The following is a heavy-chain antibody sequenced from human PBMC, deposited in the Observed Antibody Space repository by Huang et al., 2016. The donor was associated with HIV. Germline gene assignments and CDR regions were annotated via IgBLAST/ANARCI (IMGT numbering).Heavy chain of an antibody. D-gene: IGHD2-21*01. CDR3: AREFVIFGAPLWPAY. Sequence: YARHWVHPPPVHRLEWRGGINPCNGNTNYSQNFQGRVTITRDTSAGTVYMEVSSLTFEDTAVYYCAREFVIFGAPLWPAYWGQGTLISVSS. CDR1: YA. CDR2: INPCNGNT. V-gene: IGHV1-3*01. J-gene: IGHJ4*02.